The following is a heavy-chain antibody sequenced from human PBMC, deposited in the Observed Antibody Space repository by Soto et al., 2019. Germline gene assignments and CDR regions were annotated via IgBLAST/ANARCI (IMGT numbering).Heavy chain of an antibody. CDR1: GGSISSGGYY. CDR3: ARRITIFGVVITDYMDV. D-gene: IGHD3-3*01. CDR2: IYYSGST. Sequence: SETLSLTCTVSGGSISSGGYYWSWIRQHPGKGLEWIGYIYYSGSTYYNPSLKSRVTISVDTSKNQFSLKLSSVTAADTAVYYCARRITIFGVVITDYMDVWGKGTTVTVSS. J-gene: IGHJ6*03. V-gene: IGHV4-31*03.